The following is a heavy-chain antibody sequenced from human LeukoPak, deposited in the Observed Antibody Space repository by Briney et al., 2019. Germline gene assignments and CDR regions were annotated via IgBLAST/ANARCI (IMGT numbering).Heavy chain of an antibody. V-gene: IGHV3-7*01. J-gene: IGHJ4*02. Sequence: GGSLRLSCAASGYTYSTYWMSWVRQAPGKGLEWVANINQDGSEKYYVDSVRGRFTISRDNAKNSLYLQMNSLRGEDTAVYYCARNAPFDYWGQGTLVTVSS. CDR1: GYTYSTYW. CDR2: INQDGSEK. CDR3: ARNAPFDY.